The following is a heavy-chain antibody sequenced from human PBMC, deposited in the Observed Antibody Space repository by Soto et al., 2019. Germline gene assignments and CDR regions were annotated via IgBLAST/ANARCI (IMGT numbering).Heavy chain of an antibody. CDR3: ARDRGVAAYYYYGMDV. D-gene: IGHD2-15*01. V-gene: IGHV3-33*01. CDR1: GFTFSSYG. Sequence: GGSPRLSCAASGFTFSSYGMHWVRQAPGKGLEWVAVIWYDGSNKYYADSVKGRFTISRDNSKNTLYLQMNSLRAEDTAVYYCARDRGVAAYYYYGMDVWGQGTRVTVSS. CDR2: IWYDGSNK. J-gene: IGHJ6*02.